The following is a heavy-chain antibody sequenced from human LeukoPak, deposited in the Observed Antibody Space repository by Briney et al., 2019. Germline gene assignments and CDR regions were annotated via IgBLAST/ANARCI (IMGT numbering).Heavy chain of an antibody. CDR1: GGPISSSSYY. CDR3: ATPLYYYDSSGSDY. D-gene: IGHD3-22*01. CDR2: IYYSGST. J-gene: IGHJ4*02. Sequence: PSETLSLTCTVSGGPISSSSYYWGWIRQPPGKGLEWIGSIYYSGSTYYNPSLKSRVTISVDTSKNQFSLKLSSVTAADTAVYYCATPLYYYDSSGSDYWGQGTLVTVSS. V-gene: IGHV4-39*07.